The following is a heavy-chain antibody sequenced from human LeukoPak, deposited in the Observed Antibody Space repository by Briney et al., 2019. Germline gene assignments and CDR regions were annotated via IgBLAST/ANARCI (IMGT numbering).Heavy chain of an antibody. CDR2: FDPEDGET. Sequence: ASVKVSCKVSGYTLTELSMHWVRQAPGKGLEWMGGFDPEDGETIYAQKFQGGVTMTEDTSTDTAYMELSSLRSEDTAVYYCATDRYSSGWYAGDYWGQGTLVTVSS. D-gene: IGHD6-19*01. V-gene: IGHV1-24*01. J-gene: IGHJ4*02. CDR1: GYTLTELS. CDR3: ATDRYSSGWYAGDY.